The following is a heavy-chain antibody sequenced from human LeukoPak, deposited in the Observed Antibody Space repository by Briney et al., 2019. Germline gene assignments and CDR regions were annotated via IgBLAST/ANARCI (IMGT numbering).Heavy chain of an antibody. Sequence: GGSLRLSCAASGFTFSSYAMSWVRQAPGKGLEWVSAISGSGGSTYYADSVKGRFTISRDNSKNTLYLQMNSLRAEDTAVYYCAKAYDFWSGYLGGYFDYWGQGTLVTVSS. J-gene: IGHJ4*02. D-gene: IGHD3-3*01. CDR3: AKAYDFWSGYLGGYFDY. V-gene: IGHV3-23*01. CDR1: GFTFSSYA. CDR2: ISGSGGST.